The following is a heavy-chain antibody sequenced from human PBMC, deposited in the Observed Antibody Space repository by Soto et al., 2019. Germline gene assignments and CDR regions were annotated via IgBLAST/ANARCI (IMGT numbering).Heavy chain of an antibody. V-gene: IGHV3-23*01. CDR1: GFTFSSYA. Sequence: PGGSLRLSCAASGFTFSSYAMSWVRQAPGKGLEWVSAISGSGGSTYYADSVKGRFTISRDNSKNTLYLQMNSLRAEDTAVYYCAKDTSLAPDYDFWSDQQTTIYDSSGYESYWGQGTLVTVSS. CDR3: AKDTSLAPDYDFWSDQQTTIYDSSGYESY. J-gene: IGHJ4*02. D-gene: IGHD3-22*01. CDR2: ISGSGGST.